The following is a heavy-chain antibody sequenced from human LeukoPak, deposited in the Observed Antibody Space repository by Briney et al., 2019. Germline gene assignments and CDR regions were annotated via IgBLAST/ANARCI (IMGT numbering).Heavy chain of an antibody. Sequence: GGSVSLSCAASGFAFSTYSMKGLRQAPGKGLEGVSSISISSIYIYYADSLKARFTTSRDNAKNSLYLQMNSLRAEDTAVYSGPRTSYDCINYFDYWGQGTLVTVSS. CDR1: GFAFSTYS. D-gene: IGHD2-21*02. CDR3: PRTSYDCINYFDY. CDR2: ISISSIYI. J-gene: IGHJ4*02. V-gene: IGHV3-21*01.